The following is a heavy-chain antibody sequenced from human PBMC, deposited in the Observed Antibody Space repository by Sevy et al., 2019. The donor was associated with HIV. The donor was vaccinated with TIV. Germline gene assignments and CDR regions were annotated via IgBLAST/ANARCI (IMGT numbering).Heavy chain of an antibody. D-gene: IGHD2-15*01. Sequence: GGSLRLSCAASGFTFSSHSMNWVRQAPGKGLEWVSSISSSSNYIYYGDSVKGRFNISRDNAKNSLYLQMNSLRVEDTAVYYCARDPGYCSGGSCYSGYYYGMDVWGQGTTVTVSS. V-gene: IGHV3-21*01. J-gene: IGHJ6*02. CDR2: ISSSSNYI. CDR3: ARDPGYCSGGSCYSGYYYGMDV. CDR1: GFTFSSHS.